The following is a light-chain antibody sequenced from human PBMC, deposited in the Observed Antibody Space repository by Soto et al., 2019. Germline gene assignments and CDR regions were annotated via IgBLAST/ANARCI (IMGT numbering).Light chain of an antibody. V-gene: IGLV2-14*01. CDR2: DVY. CDR1: SSDVGGFNY. J-gene: IGLJ1*01. Sequence: QSVLTQPASVSGSPGQSITISCTGTSSDVGGFNYVSWYQQHPGKAPKLLIFDVYSRPSGISNRSSGSKSGNTASLTISGLQAEDEAYYYCSSYTTSSSYVFGAGTKVTVL. CDR3: SSYTTSSSYV.